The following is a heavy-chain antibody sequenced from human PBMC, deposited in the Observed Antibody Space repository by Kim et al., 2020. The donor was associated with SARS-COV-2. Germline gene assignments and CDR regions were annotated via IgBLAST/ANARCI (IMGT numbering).Heavy chain of an antibody. Sequence: LKSRVTISVDTSKNQFSLKLSSVTAADTAVYYCARDPRGLGELSSYYFDYWGQGTLVTVSS. CDR3: ARDPRGLGELSSYYFDY. J-gene: IGHJ4*02. V-gene: IGHV4-31*02. D-gene: IGHD3-16*02.